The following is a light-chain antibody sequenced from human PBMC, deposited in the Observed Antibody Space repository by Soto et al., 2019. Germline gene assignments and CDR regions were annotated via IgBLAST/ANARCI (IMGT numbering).Light chain of an antibody. Sequence: AIQMTQTASSLSASVGDRVTITCRASQGIRNDLGWYQQKPGKAPKLLIYAASSLQSGVPSRFSGSGSGTDFTLTISSLQREDFATYYCLQDYSYPRTFGQGTKVEIK. J-gene: IGKJ1*01. V-gene: IGKV1-6*01. CDR1: QGIRND. CDR3: LQDYSYPRT. CDR2: AAS.